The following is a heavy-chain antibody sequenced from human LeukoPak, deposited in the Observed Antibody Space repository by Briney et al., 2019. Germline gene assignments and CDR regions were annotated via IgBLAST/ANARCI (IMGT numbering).Heavy chain of an antibody. D-gene: IGHD3-22*01. CDR3: ARGAPDSSGYYPNWLDP. Sequence: GGSLRLSCAASGFTFSSYWMSWVRQAPGKGLEWVANIKQDGSEKYYVDSVKGRFTISRDNAKNSLYLQMNSLRAEDTAVYYCARGAPDSSGYYPNWLDPWGQGTLVTVSS. V-gene: IGHV3-7*01. J-gene: IGHJ5*02. CDR2: IKQDGSEK. CDR1: GFTFSSYW.